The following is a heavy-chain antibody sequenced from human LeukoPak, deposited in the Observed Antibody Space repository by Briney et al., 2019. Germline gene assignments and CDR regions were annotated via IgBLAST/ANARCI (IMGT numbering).Heavy chain of an antibody. V-gene: IGHV4-59*01. Sequence: TSETLTLTCTVSGGSISGYYWSWIRQFPVRGLEWMGYIHYSGSTDYNPSLKSRVTMSVDTSKNQCSLKLSSVTAADAAVYYCVREGYDSSGYFLDYCGQGTLVTVSS. CDR3: VREGYDSSGYFLDY. J-gene: IGHJ4*02. D-gene: IGHD3-22*01. CDR1: GGSISGYY. CDR2: IHYSGST.